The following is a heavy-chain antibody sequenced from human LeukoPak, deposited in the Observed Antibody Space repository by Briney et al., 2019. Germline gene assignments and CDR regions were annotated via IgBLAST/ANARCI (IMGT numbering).Heavy chain of an antibody. CDR1: GFTFDDYG. Sequence: PGGSLRLSCAASGFTFDDYGMSWVRQAPGKGLEWVPGINWNGGSTGYADSVKGRFTISRDNAKNSLYLQMNSLRAEDTALYHCARSSYSSGFNDAFDIWGQGTMVTVSS. J-gene: IGHJ3*02. V-gene: IGHV3-20*01. CDR2: INWNGGST. D-gene: IGHD6-19*01. CDR3: ARSSYSSGFNDAFDI.